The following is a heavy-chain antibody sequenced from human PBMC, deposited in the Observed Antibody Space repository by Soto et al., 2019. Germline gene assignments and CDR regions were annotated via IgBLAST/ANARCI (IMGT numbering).Heavy chain of an antibody. J-gene: IGHJ4*02. D-gene: IGHD2-2*01. Sequence: PGGTLRLACVAYGFVFGVYWMHWVRQVPGKGLEWVSRISDDGARTDYADSVRGRFTISRDNANNALYLQMNALRGEDTAVYFCTRGPRPSSVGTGAVWGRVSLVTVS. CDR1: GFVFGVYW. CDR3: TRGPRPSSVGTGAV. V-gene: IGHV3-74*01. CDR2: ISDDGART.